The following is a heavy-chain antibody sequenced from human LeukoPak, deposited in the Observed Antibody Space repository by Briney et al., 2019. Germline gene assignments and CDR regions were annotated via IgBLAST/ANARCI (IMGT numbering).Heavy chain of an antibody. CDR3: ARDIPLPSQWLVDY. J-gene: IGHJ4*02. D-gene: IGHD6-19*01. CDR2: ISAYNGNT. Sequence: ASVKVSCKASGGTFSSYAISWVRQAPGQGLEWMGWISAYNGNTNYAQKLQGRVTMTTDTSTSTAYMELRSLRSDDTAVYYCARDIPLPSQWLVDYWGQGTLVTVSS. CDR1: GGTFSSYA. V-gene: IGHV1-18*01.